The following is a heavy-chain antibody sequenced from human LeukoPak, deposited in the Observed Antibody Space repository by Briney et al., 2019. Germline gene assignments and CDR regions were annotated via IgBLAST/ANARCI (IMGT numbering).Heavy chain of an antibody. Sequence: SETLSLTCAVYGGSFSGYYWSWIRQPAGKGLEWIGRMYTTGSTNYNPSLKSRLTMSVDTSKNQFSLRLSSVTAADTAVYYCARERGYCSGGSCYKTRYYFDYWGQGTLVTVSS. CDR3: ARERGYCSGGSCYKTRYYFDY. J-gene: IGHJ4*02. D-gene: IGHD2-15*01. V-gene: IGHV4-4*07. CDR1: GGSFSGYY. CDR2: MYTTGST.